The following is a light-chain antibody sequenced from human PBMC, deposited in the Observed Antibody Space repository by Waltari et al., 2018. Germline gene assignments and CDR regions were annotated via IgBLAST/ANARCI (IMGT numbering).Light chain of an antibody. CDR2: ETS. V-gene: IGKV1-5*01. Sequence: DVQMTQSPSTLSASPGDKVTITCRASQRVSKWVAWYQMKPEKAPKLLIYETSTLDGGVPSRFSGSGSETEFTLTISSLQPDDFGSYHCQQYNTFTGSFGQGTKVEV. J-gene: IGKJ1*01. CDR3: QQYNTFTGS. CDR1: QRVSKW.